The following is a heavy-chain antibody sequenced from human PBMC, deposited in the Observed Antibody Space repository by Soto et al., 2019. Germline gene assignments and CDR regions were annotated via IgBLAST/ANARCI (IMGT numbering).Heavy chain of an antibody. Sequence: ASVKVCCEASGYTFTSYGISWVRQAPGQGLEWMGWISAYNGNTNYAQKLRGRVTMTTDTSTSTAYMELRSLRSDDTAVYYCARLPDSPYDFWSGRSFLFDPWGQGTLVTVSS. CDR2: ISAYNGNT. V-gene: IGHV1-18*04. CDR1: GYTFTSYG. CDR3: ARLPDSPYDFWSGRSFLFDP. J-gene: IGHJ5*02. D-gene: IGHD3-3*01.